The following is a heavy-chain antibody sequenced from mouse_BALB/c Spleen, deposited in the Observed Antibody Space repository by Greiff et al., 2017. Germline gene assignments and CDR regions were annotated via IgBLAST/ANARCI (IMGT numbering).Heavy chain of an antibody. J-gene: IGHJ3*01. V-gene: IGHV5-17*02. CDR2: ISSGSSTI. CDR3: ARPGYYDYDGLAY. Sequence: EVNLVESGGGLVQPGGSRKLSCAASGFTFSSFGMHWVRQAPEKGLEWVAYISSGSSTIYYADTVKGRFTISRDNPKNTLFLQMTSLRSEDTAMYYCARPGYYDYDGLAYWGQGTLVTVSA. D-gene: IGHD2-4*01. CDR1: GFTFSSFG.